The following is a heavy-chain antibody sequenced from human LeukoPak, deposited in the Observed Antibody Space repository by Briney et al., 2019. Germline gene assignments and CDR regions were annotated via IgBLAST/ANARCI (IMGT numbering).Heavy chain of an antibody. J-gene: IGHJ1*01. Sequence: PGESLSLFCAASGFSFGIYGLSWVRQAPGKGAQWVSYISGNGGNTHYADSVEGRFTISRDNAKNSLYLQMSSLRAEDTAVYYCARDLDSGNYFYAYWDQGNPITVTS. CDR3: ARDLDSGNYFYAY. CDR2: ISGNGGNT. V-gene: IGHV3-48*04. D-gene: IGHD3-22*01. CDR1: GFSFGIYG.